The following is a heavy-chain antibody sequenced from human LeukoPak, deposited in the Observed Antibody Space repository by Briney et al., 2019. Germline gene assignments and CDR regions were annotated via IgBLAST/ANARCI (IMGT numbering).Heavy chain of an antibody. CDR1: GFTFSSYS. CDR3: AKDSGSSGSYV. Sequence: PGGSLRLSCAASGFTFSSYSMNRVRQAPGEGLEWVSYISGSGGSTYYADSVKGRFTISRDNSKNTLYLQMNSLRAEDTAVYYCAKDSGSSGSYVWGQGTTVTVSS. V-gene: IGHV3-23*01. J-gene: IGHJ6*02. D-gene: IGHD3-22*01. CDR2: ISGSGGST.